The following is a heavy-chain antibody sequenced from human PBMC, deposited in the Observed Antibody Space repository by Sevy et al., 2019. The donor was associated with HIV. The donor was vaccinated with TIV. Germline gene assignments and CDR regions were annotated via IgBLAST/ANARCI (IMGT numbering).Heavy chain of an antibody. V-gene: IGHV4-61*02. J-gene: IGHJ6*02. CDR1: GDSISSGNHW. CDR2: VYSSGRT. Sequence: SETLSLTCTVSGDSISSGNHWWSWIRQPAGKGLEWIGRVYSSGRTMYNSSLKSRLTMSVDTSKNQFSLMVNSLIAADTAIYYCASVGIRRYYYHGMDVWGQGTTVTVSS. D-gene: IGHD3-10*01. CDR3: ASVGIRRYYYHGMDV.